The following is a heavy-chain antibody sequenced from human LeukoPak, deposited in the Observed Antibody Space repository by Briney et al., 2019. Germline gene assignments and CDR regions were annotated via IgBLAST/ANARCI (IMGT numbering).Heavy chain of an antibody. CDR2: IYSGGST. D-gene: IGHD5-18*01. Sequence: GGSLRLSCAASGFTVSSNYMSWVRQAPGKGLEWGSVIYSGGSTYYADFVKGRFTISRDNSKNTLYLQMNSLRAEDTAVYYCARGGYSYLSTVWFDPWGQGTLVTVSS. V-gene: IGHV3-53*05. CDR3: ARGGYSYLSTVWFDP. CDR1: GFTVSSNY. J-gene: IGHJ5*02.